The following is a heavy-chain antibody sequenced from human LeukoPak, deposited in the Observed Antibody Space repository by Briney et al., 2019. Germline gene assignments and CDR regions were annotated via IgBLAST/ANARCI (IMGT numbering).Heavy chain of an antibody. CDR2: ISGSGGST. J-gene: IGHJ4*02. D-gene: IGHD6-13*01. V-gene: IGHV3-23*01. Sequence: GGSLRLSGVASGFSFSSYVMNWVRQAPGKGLEWVSAISGSGGSTYYADSVKGRFTVSRDNSKNTLYLQMNSLRAEDTAVYYCANEGIAAAGADYWGQGTLVTVSS. CDR1: GFSFSSYV. CDR3: ANEGIAAAGADY.